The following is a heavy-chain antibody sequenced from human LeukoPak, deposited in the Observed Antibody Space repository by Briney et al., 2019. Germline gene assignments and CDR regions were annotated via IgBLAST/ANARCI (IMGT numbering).Heavy chain of an antibody. CDR3: ARAPRGYSSYYFDY. V-gene: IGHV3-33*02. CDR2: VCYDGNMK. Sequence: GGSLRLSCAASGFSFQNYGMHWVRQAPGKGLEWVAVVCYDGNMKYYADSVKGRFTISRDNPTNTLFLQMNSLRPKDTAVYYCARAPRGYSSYYFDYWGHGTLVTVSS. D-gene: IGHD5-18*01. CDR1: GFSFQNYG. J-gene: IGHJ4*01.